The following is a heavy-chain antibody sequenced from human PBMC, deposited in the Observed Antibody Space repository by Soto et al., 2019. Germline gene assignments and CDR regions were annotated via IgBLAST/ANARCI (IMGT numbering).Heavy chain of an antibody. D-gene: IGHD1-26*01. CDR3: ARDHEGTGPQWELLSYYYYYGMDV. Sequence: ASVKVSCKASGYTFPSYAMHWVRQAPGQRLEWMGWINAGNGNTKYSQKFQGRVTINPDTSKNQFSLQLNSVTPEDTAVYYCARDHEGTGPQWELLSYYYYYGMDVWGQGTTVTVS. J-gene: IGHJ6*02. V-gene: IGHV1-3*01. CDR1: GYTFPSYA. CDR2: INAGNGNT.